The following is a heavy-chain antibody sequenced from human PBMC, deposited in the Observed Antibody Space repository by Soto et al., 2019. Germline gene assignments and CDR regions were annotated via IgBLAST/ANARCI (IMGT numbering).Heavy chain of an antibody. CDR3: AIDYNLYSSSARYALDI. J-gene: IGHJ3*02. Sequence: ASVKVSCKVSGYTLPELSMHWVRQVPGKGLEWMGGFDPEDGETIYAQKFQGRVTMTEDTSTDTAYMELSSLRSEDTAVYYCAIDYNLYSSSARYALDIWGQGTMVTVSS. D-gene: IGHD6-6*01. V-gene: IGHV1-24*01. CDR1: GYTLPELS. CDR2: FDPEDGET.